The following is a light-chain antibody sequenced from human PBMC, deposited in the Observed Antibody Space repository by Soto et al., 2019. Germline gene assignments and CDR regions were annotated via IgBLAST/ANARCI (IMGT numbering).Light chain of an antibody. CDR3: QQYNIAWT. CDR1: QSVSSW. Sequence: DIQMTQSPSTLSASVGDRVTITCRASQSVSSWLAWYQQKPGKAPNLLIYTASSLESGVPSRFSGSGSGTEFTLTISSLQPDDFATYYCQQYNIAWTFGQGTTGEIK. J-gene: IGKJ1*01. CDR2: TAS. V-gene: IGKV1-5*03.